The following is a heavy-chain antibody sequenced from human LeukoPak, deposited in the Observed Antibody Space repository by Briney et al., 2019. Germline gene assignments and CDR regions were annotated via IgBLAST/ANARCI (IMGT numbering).Heavy chain of an antibody. J-gene: IGHJ5*02. CDR2: IRSKAYGGTT. CDR1: GFTFGDYA. D-gene: IGHD3-10*01. CDR3: TRDRSWFGELYSNWFDP. Sequence: PGGSLRLSCTASGFTFGDYAMSWFRQAPGKGLEGVGFIRSKAYGGTTEYAASVEGRFTISRDDSKSIAYLQMNSLKTEDTAVYYCTRDRSWFGELYSNWFDPWGQGTLVTVSS. V-gene: IGHV3-49*03.